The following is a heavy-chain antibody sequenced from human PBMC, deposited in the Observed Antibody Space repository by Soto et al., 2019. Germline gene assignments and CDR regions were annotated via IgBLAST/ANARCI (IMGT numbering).Heavy chain of an antibody. V-gene: IGHV4-34*01. D-gene: IGHD1-26*01. CDR2: INHSGST. CDR3: ARGALIVGATIRRPFDY. Sequence: SETLSLTCAVYGGSSSGYYWSWIRQPPGKGLEWIGEINHSGSTNYNPSLKSRVTISVDTSKNQFSLKLSSVTAADTAVYYCARGALIVGATIRRPFDYWGQGTLVTVSS. J-gene: IGHJ4*02. CDR1: GGSSSGYY.